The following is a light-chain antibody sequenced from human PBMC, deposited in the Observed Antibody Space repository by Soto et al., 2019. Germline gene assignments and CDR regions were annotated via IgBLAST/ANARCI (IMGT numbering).Light chain of an antibody. V-gene: IGKV1-5*01. CDR2: DAS. Sequence: DIQMTQSPSTLSTSVGDRVTITCRASQSINRRLAWYQQKPGKAPEFLIYDASSLESGVPSRFSGSQSWTEFTLNIISLQPDDSATYYCQQYYTYPITFGGRTKVEIK. CDR3: QQYYTYPIT. J-gene: IGKJ4*01. CDR1: QSINRR.